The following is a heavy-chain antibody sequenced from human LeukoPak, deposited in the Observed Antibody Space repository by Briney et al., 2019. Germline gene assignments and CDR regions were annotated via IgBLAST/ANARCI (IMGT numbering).Heavy chain of an antibody. J-gene: IGHJ4*02. CDR3: ASGSGYYGSGSYPFDY. Sequence: SGTLSLTCAVSGGSISSSNWWSWVRQPPGKGLEWIGEIYHSGSTNYNPSLKSRVTISVDKSKNQFSLKLSTVTAADTAVYYCASGSGYYGSGSYPFDYWGQGTLVTVSS. CDR2: IYHSGST. CDR1: GGSISSSNW. D-gene: IGHD3-10*01. V-gene: IGHV4-4*02.